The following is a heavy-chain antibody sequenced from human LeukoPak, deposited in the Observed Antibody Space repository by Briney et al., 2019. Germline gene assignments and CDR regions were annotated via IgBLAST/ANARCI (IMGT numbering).Heavy chain of an antibody. CDR2: INPNSGGT. CDR3: ARNYEFWSFDY. D-gene: IGHD3-3*01. J-gene: IGHJ4*02. V-gene: IGHV1-2*02. Sequence: ASVKVSCKASGYTFTRYYVHWVRQAPGQGLEWMGWINPNSGGTNYAQKFQGRVTLTRDTSISTAYMEVNRLRSDDTALYYCARNYEFWSFDYWGQGTLVIVSS. CDR1: GYTFTRYY.